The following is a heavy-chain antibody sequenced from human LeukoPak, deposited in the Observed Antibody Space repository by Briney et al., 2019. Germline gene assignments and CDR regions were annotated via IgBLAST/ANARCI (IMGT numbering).Heavy chain of an antibody. D-gene: IGHD6-13*01. CDR1: GASISSYY. CDR2: ISNRGSP. Sequence: SETLSLTCTVSGASISSYYWSWIRQPPGKVLEWIGYISNRGSPYYNPSLKSRVTISVDTSKNQFSLKLSSVTAADTAVYYCARERGSSSWHDYWGQGTLVTVSS. J-gene: IGHJ4*02. V-gene: IGHV4-59*01. CDR3: ARERGSSSWHDY.